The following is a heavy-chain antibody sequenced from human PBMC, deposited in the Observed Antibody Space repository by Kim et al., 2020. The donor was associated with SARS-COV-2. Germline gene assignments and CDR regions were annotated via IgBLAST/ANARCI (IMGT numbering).Heavy chain of an antibody. J-gene: IGHJ3*02. CDR2: IKQDGSQT. Sequence: GGYLRLSCAASGFTFGGFTFGCFWMSWVRHAPGKGLEWVANIKQDGSQTYYVDSMTGRVTISRDNDQNSLYLQMTSRTAEDTAVYYCARTVAGRIDAFDIWGQGTMVTVSS. D-gene: IGHD6-19*01. V-gene: IGHV3-7*03. CDR1: GFTFGGFTFGCFW. CDR3: ARTVAGRIDAFDI.